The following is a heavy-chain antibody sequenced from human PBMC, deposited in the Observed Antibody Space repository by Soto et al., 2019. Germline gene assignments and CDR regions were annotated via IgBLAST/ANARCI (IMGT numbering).Heavy chain of an antibody. J-gene: IGHJ6*02. V-gene: IGHV3-33*01. CDR1: GFTFSSYG. CDR3: ARRGARNDFWSGYPWRSPGMDV. CDR2: IWYDGSNK. D-gene: IGHD3-3*01. Sequence: PGGSLRLSCAASGFTFSSYGMHWVRQAPGKGLEWVAVIWYDGSNKYYADSVKGRFTISRDNSKNTLYLQMNSLRAEDTAVYYCARRGARNDFWSGYPWRSPGMDVWGQGTTVTVSS.